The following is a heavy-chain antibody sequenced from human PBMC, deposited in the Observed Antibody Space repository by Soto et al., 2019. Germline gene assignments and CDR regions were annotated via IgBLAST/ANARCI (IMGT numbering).Heavy chain of an antibody. V-gene: IGHV1-18*01. Sequence: GASVTVSCTASGYTFTRYGISWVRQAPRQGLEWMGWISGYNGDTNYAQKFQDRVSMTIDTSTGTAYMELRSLTSDDTAIYYCAKNGQPPYYYYGLDVWGQGTKVTVSS. CDR1: GYTFTRYG. J-gene: IGHJ6*02. D-gene: IGHD2-8*01. CDR2: ISGYNGDT. CDR3: AKNGQPPYYYYGLDV.